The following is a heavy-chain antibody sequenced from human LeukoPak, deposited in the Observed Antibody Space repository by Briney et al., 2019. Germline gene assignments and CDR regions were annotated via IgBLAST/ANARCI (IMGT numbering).Heavy chain of an antibody. V-gene: IGHV4-34*01. CDR2: INHSGST. CDR3: ARALLKLRWGLDY. CDR1: GGSFSGYY. J-gene: IGHJ4*02. Sequence: SETLSLTCAVYGGSFSGYYWSWVRQSPGKGLEWIGEINHSGSTNYNPSLKSRVTISVDTSKNQFSLKLSSVTAADTAVYYCARALLKLRWGLDYWGQGTLVTVSS. D-gene: IGHD4-23*01.